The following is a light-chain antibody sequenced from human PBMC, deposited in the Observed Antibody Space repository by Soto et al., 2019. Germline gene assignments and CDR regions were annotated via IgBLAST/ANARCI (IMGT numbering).Light chain of an antibody. Sequence: DIQITQKPSTLSGSVGDRCTITCRASQTISSWLAWYQQKPGKAPKLLIYAASSLQSGVPSRFSGSGSGTDFTLTISSLQPEDFATYYCQQSYSTPTFGQGTNVDIK. CDR3: QQSYSTPT. J-gene: IGKJ1*01. CDR2: AAS. CDR1: QTISSW. V-gene: IGKV1-39*01.